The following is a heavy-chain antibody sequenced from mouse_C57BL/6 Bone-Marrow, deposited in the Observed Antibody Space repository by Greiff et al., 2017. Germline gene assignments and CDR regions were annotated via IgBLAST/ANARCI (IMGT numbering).Heavy chain of an antibody. D-gene: IGHD3-2*02. V-gene: IGHV1-74*01. J-gene: IGHJ2*01. CDR2: IHPSDSDP. Sequence: VQLQQPGAELVKPGASVKVSCKASGYTFTSYWMHWVKQRPGQGLEWIGRIHPSDSDPNYNQKFKGKATLTVDKSSSTAYMQLSSLTSEDSAVYYCAICGRQLRLSYFDYWGQGTTLTVSS. CDR3: AICGRQLRLSYFDY. CDR1: GYTFTSYW.